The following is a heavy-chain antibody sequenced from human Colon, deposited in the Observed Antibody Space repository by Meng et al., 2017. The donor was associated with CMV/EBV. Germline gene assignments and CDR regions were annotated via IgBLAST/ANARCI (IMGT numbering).Heavy chain of an antibody. CDR3: AKGFY. CDR2: ISGNGASA. CDR1: GFRFNNAV. J-gene: IGHJ4*02. V-gene: IGHV3-23*01. Sequence: EEQVLESGCNLVQPGGSLRLSCAVSGFRFNNAVMTWVRQAPGKGLEWVATISGNGASAYYADSVKGRFTISRDNSKNMVYLQMKTLRDEDTAVYYCAKGFYWGQGTLVTVSS.